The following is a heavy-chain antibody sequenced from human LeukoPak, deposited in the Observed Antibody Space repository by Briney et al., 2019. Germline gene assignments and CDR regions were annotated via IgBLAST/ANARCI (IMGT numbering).Heavy chain of an antibody. CDR3: ARDRAVYSDSRGYYPDAFDI. D-gene: IGHD3-22*01. CDR2: ISSRSNYI. J-gene: IGHJ3*02. CDR1: GFTFSSYN. V-gene: IGHV3-21*01. Sequence: GGSLRLSCAASGFTFSSYNMNWVRQAPGKGLEWVSSISSRSNYIYLADSLKGRFTISRDNAKNSLYLQMNSLRAEDTAMYYCARDRAVYSDSRGYYPDAFDIWGQGTMVTVSS.